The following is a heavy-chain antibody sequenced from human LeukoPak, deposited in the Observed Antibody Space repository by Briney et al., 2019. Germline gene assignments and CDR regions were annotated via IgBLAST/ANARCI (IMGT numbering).Heavy chain of an antibody. CDR1: GGSISSYY. D-gene: IGHD6-13*01. CDR2: IYYSGTT. Sequence: SETLSLTCTVSGGSISSYYWSWLRQPPGKGLEGIGYIYYSGTTNSNPSPKIRVTISVATSNNQFSLKLSSVTAADTAVYYCAGYSSSWEGYYFDYWGQGTLVTVSS. V-gene: IGHV4-59*01. J-gene: IGHJ4*02. CDR3: AGYSSSWEGYYFDY.